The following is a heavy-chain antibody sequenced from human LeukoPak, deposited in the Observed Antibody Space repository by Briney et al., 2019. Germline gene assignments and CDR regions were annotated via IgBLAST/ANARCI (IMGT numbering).Heavy chain of an antibody. V-gene: IGHV3-48*03. CDR1: GFTFSIYE. Sequence: GGSLRLSCAASGFTFSIYEMNWVRQAPGKGLEWVSYISTSSNRIDYADSVKGRFTMSRDNAKNLLYLQMNSLRDEDTTMYYCARVSAPGTSGWYFGYWGQGTLVTVSS. J-gene: IGHJ4*02. CDR2: ISTSSNRI. D-gene: IGHD6-19*01. CDR3: ARVSAPGTSGWYFGY.